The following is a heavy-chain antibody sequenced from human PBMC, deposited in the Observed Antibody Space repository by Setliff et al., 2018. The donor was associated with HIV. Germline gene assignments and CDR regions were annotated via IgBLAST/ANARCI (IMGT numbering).Heavy chain of an antibody. Sequence: SVKVSCKASGGTFSSYAISWVRQAPGQGLEWMGGIIPIFGTANYAQKFQGRVTITADESTSTAYMELSSLRSEDTAVYYCARGMGVSAAHSYYFDHWGQGTLVTVSS. CDR1: GGTFSSYA. CDR3: ARGMGVSAAHSYYFDH. D-gene: IGHD6-13*01. J-gene: IGHJ4*02. V-gene: IGHV1-69*13. CDR2: IIPIFGTA.